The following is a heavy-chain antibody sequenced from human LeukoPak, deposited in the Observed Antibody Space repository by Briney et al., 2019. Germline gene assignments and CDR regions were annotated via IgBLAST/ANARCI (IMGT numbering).Heavy chain of an antibody. J-gene: IGHJ6*03. CDR3: ARHINWNYDYYYYYMDV. Sequence: GESLKISCKGSGYSFTSYWIGWVRQMPGKGLEWMGIIYPGDSDTRYSPSLQGQVTISADKSISTAYLQWSSLKASDTAMYYCARHINWNYDYYYYYMDVWGKGTTVTVSS. D-gene: IGHD1-7*01. V-gene: IGHV5-51*01. CDR2: IYPGDSDT. CDR1: GYSFTSYW.